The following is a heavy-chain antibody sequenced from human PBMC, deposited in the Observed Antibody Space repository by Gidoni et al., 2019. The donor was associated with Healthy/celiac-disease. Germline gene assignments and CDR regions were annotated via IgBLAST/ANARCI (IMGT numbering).Heavy chain of an antibody. D-gene: IGHD5-12*01. CDR3: ARGGWMATIIRAFDI. Sequence: QVQLQQWGAGLLKPSETLSLTCAVYGGSFSGYYWSWIRQPPGKGLEWIGEINHSGSTNYNPSLKSRVTISVDTSKNQFSLKLSSVTAADTAVYYCARGGWMATIIRAFDIWGQGTMVTVSS. J-gene: IGHJ3*02. CDR1: GGSFSGYY. CDR2: INHSGST. V-gene: IGHV4-34*01.